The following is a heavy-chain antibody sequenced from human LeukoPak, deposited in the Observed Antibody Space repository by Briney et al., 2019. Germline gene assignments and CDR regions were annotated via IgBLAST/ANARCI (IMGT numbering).Heavy chain of an antibody. CDR2: IYTSGSA. D-gene: IGHD2-2*01. J-gene: IGHJ4*02. Sequence: SETLSLTCTVSGGSITTYWSWFRQPPGKGLEWIGYIYTSGSANYNPSLKSRVTISVDTSKSQFSLKLASVTAADTAVYYCARHGRFCTSTSCYDYWGQGTLVTVSS. V-gene: IGHV4-4*09. CDR3: ARHGRFCTSTSCYDY. CDR1: GGSITTY.